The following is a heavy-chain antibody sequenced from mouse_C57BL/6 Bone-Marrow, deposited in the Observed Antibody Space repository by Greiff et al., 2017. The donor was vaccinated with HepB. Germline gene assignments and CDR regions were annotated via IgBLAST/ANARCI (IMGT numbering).Heavy chain of an antibody. CDR3: AAGGGNYVDYFDY. D-gene: IGHD2-1*01. Sequence: VQRVESGPGLVQPSQSLSITCTVSGFSLTSYGVHWVRQSPGKGLEWLGVIWSGGTTDYNAAFISRLSISKDNSKSQVFFKMNSLQADDTAIYYCAAGGGNYVDYFDYWGQGTTLTVSS. CDR2: IWSGGTT. CDR1: GFSLTSYG. V-gene: IGHV2-2*01. J-gene: IGHJ2*01.